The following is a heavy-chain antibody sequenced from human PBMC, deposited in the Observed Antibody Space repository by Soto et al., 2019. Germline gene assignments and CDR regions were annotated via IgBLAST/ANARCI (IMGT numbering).Heavy chain of an antibody. J-gene: IGHJ4*02. D-gene: IGHD3-16*01. CDR2: IKQDGSEK. V-gene: IGHV3-7*01. CDR3: AREWGNLGSGHFDY. CDR1: GFTFSSYW. Sequence: EVQLVESGGGLVQPGGSLRLSCAASGFTFSSYWMSWVRQAPGKGLEWVANIKQDGSEKYYVDSVKGRFTISRDNAKNSLYLQRNSLRAEDTAVYYCAREWGNLGSGHFDYWGQGTLVTVSS.